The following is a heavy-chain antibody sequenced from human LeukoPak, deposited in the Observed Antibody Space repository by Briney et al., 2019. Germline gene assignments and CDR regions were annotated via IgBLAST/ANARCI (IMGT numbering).Heavy chain of an antibody. CDR1: GFTFDDYA. J-gene: IGHJ3*02. V-gene: IGHV3-9*01. Sequence: GGSLRLSCAASGFTFDDYAMHWVRQAPGKGLEWVSGISWNSGSIGYADSVKGRFTISRDNAKNSLYLQMNSLRAEDTALYYCAKDGRRWLQGPHEGGGAFDIWGQGTMVTVSS. CDR3: AKDGRRWLQGPHEGGGAFDI. CDR2: ISWNSGSI. D-gene: IGHD5-24*01.